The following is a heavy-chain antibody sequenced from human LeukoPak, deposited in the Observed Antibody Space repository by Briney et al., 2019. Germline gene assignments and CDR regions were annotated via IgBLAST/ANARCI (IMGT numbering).Heavy chain of an antibody. CDR3: ARVIVGAPNKAFDI. CDR2: INSDGSST. CDR1: GFTFSSYW. V-gene: IGHV3-74*01. D-gene: IGHD1-26*01. J-gene: IGHJ3*02. Sequence: GGSLRLSCAASGFTFSSYWMHWVRQAPGKGLVWVSRINSDGSSTSYADSVKGRFTISRDNAKNSLYLQMNSLRAEDTAVYYCARVIVGAPNKAFDIWGQGTMVTVSS.